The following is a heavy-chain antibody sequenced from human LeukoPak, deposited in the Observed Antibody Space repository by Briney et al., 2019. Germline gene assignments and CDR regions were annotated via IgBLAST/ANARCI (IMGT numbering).Heavy chain of an antibody. Sequence: SETLSLTCNVSDDSITSPNYFWSWVRQPAGRGLEWIGHIYTTGNTNYNPSFKSRVTMSVDTSKNQFSLKLSSVTAADTAVYYCARGSSWYSSGWYWFDPWGQGTLVTVSS. CDR3: ARGSSWYSSGWYWFDP. CDR1: DDSITSPNYF. J-gene: IGHJ5*02. V-gene: IGHV4-61*09. CDR2: IYTTGNT. D-gene: IGHD6-19*01.